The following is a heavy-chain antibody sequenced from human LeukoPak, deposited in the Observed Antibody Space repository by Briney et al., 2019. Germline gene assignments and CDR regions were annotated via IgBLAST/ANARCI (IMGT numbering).Heavy chain of an antibody. CDR2: INPSGGST. D-gene: IGHD1-14*01. J-gene: IGHJ3*02. CDR1: GYTFTSYY. V-gene: IGHV1-46*01. Sequence: GASVKVSCKASGYTFTSYYMHWVRQAPGQGLEWMGIINPSGGSTSYAQKFQGRVTMTRDTSTGTVYMELSSLRSEDTAVYYCARAGHHDAFDIWGQGTMVTVSS. CDR3: ARAGHHDAFDI.